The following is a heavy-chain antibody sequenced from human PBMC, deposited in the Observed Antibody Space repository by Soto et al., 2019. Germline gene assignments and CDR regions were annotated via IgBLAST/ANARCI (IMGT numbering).Heavy chain of an antibody. J-gene: IGHJ6*02. D-gene: IGHD3-3*01. Sequence: SCKASGYTFTSYYMHSARQATEQGLEWMGIINPSGGSTSYAQKFQGRVTMTRDTFTSTVYMELSSLRSEDTAVYYCARDPNRDTIVGVVTSPRGMDVWGQGTTVTVSS. V-gene: IGHV1-46*01. CDR2: INPSGGST. CDR3: ARDPNRDTIVGVVTSPRGMDV. CDR1: GYTFTSYY.